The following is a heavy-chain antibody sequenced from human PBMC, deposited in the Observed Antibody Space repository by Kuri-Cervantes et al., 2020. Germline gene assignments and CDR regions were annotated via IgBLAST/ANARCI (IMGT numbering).Heavy chain of an antibody. V-gene: IGHV2-26*01. D-gene: IGHD1-1*01. CDR2: IFSNDEK. CDR1: GFSLSTSGVG. Sequence: SGPTLVKPTQTLTLTCTFSGFSLSTSGVGVGWIRQPPGKALEWLAHIFSNDEKSYSTSLKSRLTISKDTSKSQVVLTMTNMDPVDTATYYCARMGERNYYGMDVWGQGATVTVSS. CDR3: ARMGERNYYGMDV. J-gene: IGHJ6*02.